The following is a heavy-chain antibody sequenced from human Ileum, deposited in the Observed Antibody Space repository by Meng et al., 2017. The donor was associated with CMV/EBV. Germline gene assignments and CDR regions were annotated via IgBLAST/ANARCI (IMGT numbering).Heavy chain of an antibody. D-gene: IGHD5-18*01. CDR3: AKDMRTGYSFDAFDI. CDR1: GFIFSTYA. J-gene: IGHJ3*02. V-gene: IGHV3-23*01. CDR2: IVSHNGGTT. Sequence: GESLKISCTASGFIFSTYAMSWVRQAPGKGLEWVSGIVSHNGGTTYYADSVKGRFTISRDDSTSTLYLQMNSLRAEDTAIYYCAKDMRTGYSFDAFDIWGQGTMVTVSS.